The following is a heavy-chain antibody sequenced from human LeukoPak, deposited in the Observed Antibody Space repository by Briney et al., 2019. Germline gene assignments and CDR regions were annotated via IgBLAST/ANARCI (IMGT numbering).Heavy chain of an antibody. CDR3: ARDRVPFYSSTFKDYYLHYGLDV. Sequence: GASVKVSCAASGYTSTGHYIHWVRLAPGQGLEWMAWINPSNGGTSYAQKFQGRVSVTRDTSIITAYMELSSLRSDDTALYYCARDRVPFYSSTFKDYYLHYGLDVWGQGTTVTVSS. CDR2: INPSNGGT. V-gene: IGHV1-2*02. D-gene: IGHD6-13*01. CDR1: GYTSTGHY. J-gene: IGHJ6*02.